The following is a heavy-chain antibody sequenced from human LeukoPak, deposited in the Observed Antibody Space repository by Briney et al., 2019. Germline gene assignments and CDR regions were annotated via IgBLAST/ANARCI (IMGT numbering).Heavy chain of an antibody. CDR1: GFTFEDYA. Sequence: GRSLRLSCAASGFTFEDYAMHWVRQAPGKGLECVSGISWNSDKIGYADSVQGRFIISRDNAKNSLYLQMDSLRAEDTALYHCAKAIDYFYFGMDVWGRGTTVTVSS. CDR2: ISWNSDKI. CDR3: AKAIDYFYFGMDV. V-gene: IGHV3-9*01. J-gene: IGHJ6*02.